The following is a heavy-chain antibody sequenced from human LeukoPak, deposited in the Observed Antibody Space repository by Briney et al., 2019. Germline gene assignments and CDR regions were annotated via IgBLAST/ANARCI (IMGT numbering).Heavy chain of an antibody. Sequence: GESLKISCKGSGYSFTSYWIGWVRQMPGKGLEWMGIIYPGDSDTRYSPSFQGQVTISADKSISTAYLQWSSLKASDTAMYYCARRERSKYYYGSGSLSGDWFDPWGQGTLVTVSS. D-gene: IGHD3-10*01. V-gene: IGHV5-51*01. CDR2: IYPGDSDT. CDR1: GYSFTSYW. J-gene: IGHJ5*02. CDR3: ARRERSKYYYGSGSLSGDWFDP.